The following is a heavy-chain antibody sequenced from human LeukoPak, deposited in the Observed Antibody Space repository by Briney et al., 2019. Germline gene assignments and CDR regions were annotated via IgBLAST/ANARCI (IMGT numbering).Heavy chain of an antibody. J-gene: IGHJ5*02. CDR3: ARQYYGSGSFLNWFDP. V-gene: IGHV5-51*01. CDR2: IYPGDSDT. Sequence: GESRKISCKGSGYSFTSYWIGWVRQIPGKGLEWMGIIYPGDSDTRYSPSFQGQVTISADKSISTAYLQWSSLKASDTAMYYCARQYYGSGSFLNWFDPWGQGTLVTVSS. D-gene: IGHD3-10*01. CDR1: GYSFTSYW.